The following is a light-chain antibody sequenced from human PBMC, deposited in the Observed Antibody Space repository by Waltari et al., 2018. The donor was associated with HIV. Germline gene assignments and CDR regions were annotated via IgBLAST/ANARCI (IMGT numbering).Light chain of an antibody. CDR3: MQALQTWT. CDR2: LGS. Sequence: DIVMTQSPLSLPVTAGEPASISCRSSQSLLHSNGYNYLDWYLQKPVQSPQLLIYLGSNRASGVPDRFSGSGSGTDFTLKISRVEAEDVGVYYCMQALQTWTFGQGTKVEIK. V-gene: IGKV2-28*01. J-gene: IGKJ1*01. CDR1: QSLLHSNGYNY.